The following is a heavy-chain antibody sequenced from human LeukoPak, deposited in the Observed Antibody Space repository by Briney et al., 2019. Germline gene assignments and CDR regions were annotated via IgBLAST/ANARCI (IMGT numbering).Heavy chain of an antibody. CDR3: ARDQLGDWYFDL. CDR2: IYSGGST. V-gene: IGHV3-53*01. D-gene: IGHD1-1*01. Sequence: GGSLRLSCAASGFTVSSNYMSWVRQAPGKGLEWVSVIYSGGSTYYADSVKGRFTISRDNSKNTLYLQMNGLRAEDTAVYYCARDQLGDWYFDLWGRGTLVTVSS. CDR1: GFTVSSNY. J-gene: IGHJ2*01.